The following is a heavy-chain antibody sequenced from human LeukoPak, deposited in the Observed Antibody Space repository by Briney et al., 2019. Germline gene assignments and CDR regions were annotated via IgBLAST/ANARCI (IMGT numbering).Heavy chain of an antibody. Sequence: SETLSLTCTVSGGSISSGGYYWSWIRQHPGKGLEWIGYIYYSGSTYYNPSLKSRVTISVDTSKNQFSLKLSSVTAADTAVYYCARDGQPCSGSNCYSVDVWGQGTMVTVSS. CDR1: GGSISSGGYY. V-gene: IGHV4-31*03. CDR3: ARDGQPCSGSNCYSVDV. D-gene: IGHD2-2*02. J-gene: IGHJ3*01. CDR2: IYYSGST.